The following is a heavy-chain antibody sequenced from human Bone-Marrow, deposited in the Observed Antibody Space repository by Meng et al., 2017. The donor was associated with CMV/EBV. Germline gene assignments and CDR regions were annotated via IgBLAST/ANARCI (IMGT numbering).Heavy chain of an antibody. D-gene: IGHD3-10*01. Sequence: SETLSLTCTVSGGSISSSSYYWGWIRQPPGKGLEWIGSIYYSGSTYYNPSLKSRVTISVDTSKNQFSLKLSSVTAADTAVYYCARGPYYGSVLSGYYYYGMDVWGQGATVTGSS. V-gene: IGHV4-39*07. CDR2: IYYSGST. CDR1: GGSISSSSYY. J-gene: IGHJ6*01. CDR3: ARGPYYGSVLSGYYYYGMDV.